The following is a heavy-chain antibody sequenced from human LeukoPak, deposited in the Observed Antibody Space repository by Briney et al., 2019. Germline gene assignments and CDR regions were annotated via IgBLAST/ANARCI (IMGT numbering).Heavy chain of an antibody. V-gene: IGHV1-69*04. J-gene: IGHJ4*02. CDR2: IIPILGIA. Sequence: ASVKVSCKASGGTFSRYAISWVRQAPGQGLEWMGRIIPILGIANYAQKFQGRVTITADKSTSTAYMELSSLRSEDTAVYYCARDLFFDSSGYDYWGQGTLVTVSS. CDR3: ARDLFFDSSGYDY. CDR1: GGTFSRYA. D-gene: IGHD3-22*01.